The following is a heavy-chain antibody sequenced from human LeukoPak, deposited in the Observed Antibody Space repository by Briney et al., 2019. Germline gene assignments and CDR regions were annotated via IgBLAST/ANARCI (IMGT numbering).Heavy chain of an antibody. D-gene: IGHD3-3*01. J-gene: IGHJ6*02. CDR3: AKDMYYDFWSGYYTGNNYYYGMDV. V-gene: IGHV3-9*01. CDR2: ISWNSGSI. Sequence: SLRLSCAASGFTFDDYAMHWVRQAPGKGLGWVSGISWNSGSIGYADSVKGRFTISRDNAKNSLYLQMNSLRAEDTALYYCAKDMYYDFWSGYYTGNNYYYGMDVWGQGTTVTVSS. CDR1: GFTFDDYA.